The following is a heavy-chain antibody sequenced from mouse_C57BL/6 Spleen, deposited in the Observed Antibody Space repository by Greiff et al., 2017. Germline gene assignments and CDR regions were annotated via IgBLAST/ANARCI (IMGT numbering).Heavy chain of an antibody. CDR3: AREGTTVVAPYYFDY. V-gene: IGHV3-6*01. D-gene: IGHD1-1*01. CDR1: GYSITSGYY. CDR2: ISYDGSN. Sequence: EVKLQESGPGLVKPSQSLSLTCSVTGYSITSGYYWNWIRQFPGNKLEWMGYISYDGSNNYNSSFQNRIAITRDTSTNQFFLKLNSLTTEDTATYYCAREGTTVVAPYYFDYWGQGTTLTVSS. J-gene: IGHJ2*01.